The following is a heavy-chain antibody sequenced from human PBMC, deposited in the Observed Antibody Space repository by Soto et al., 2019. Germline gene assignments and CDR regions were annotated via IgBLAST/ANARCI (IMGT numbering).Heavy chain of an antibody. Sequence: PGGSLRLSCAASGFTVSSNYMSWVRQAPGKGLEWVSVIYSGGSTYYADSVKGRFTISRDNSKNTLYLQMSSLRAEDTAVYYCARVVSSSWSFDYWGQGTLVTVSS. V-gene: IGHV3-53*01. CDR1: GFTVSSNY. J-gene: IGHJ4*02. CDR2: IYSGGST. CDR3: ARVVSSSWSFDY. D-gene: IGHD6-13*01.